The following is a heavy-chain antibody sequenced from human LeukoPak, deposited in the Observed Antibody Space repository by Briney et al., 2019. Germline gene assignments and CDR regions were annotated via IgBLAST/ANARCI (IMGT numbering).Heavy chain of an antibody. D-gene: IGHD1-26*01. J-gene: IGHJ5*02. V-gene: IGHV1-18*01. CDR3: ARDNSVGETAWWFDP. CDR1: CYTFTSYG. CDR2: ISAYNGNT. Sequence: ASVKVSCKASCYTFTSYGISWVRQAPGQGLEWMGWISAYNGNTNYAQKLQGRVTMTTDTSTSTDYMELTSLTSDDTAVYYCARDNSVGETAWWFDPWGQGTLVTVSS.